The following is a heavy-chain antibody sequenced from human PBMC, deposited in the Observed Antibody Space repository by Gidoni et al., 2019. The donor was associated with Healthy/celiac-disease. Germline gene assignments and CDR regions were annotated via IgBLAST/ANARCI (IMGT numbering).Heavy chain of an antibody. CDR2: IKQDGSEK. CDR1: GFTFRSYW. V-gene: IGHV3-7*01. CDR3: ARDRLGSEDY. Sequence: EVQLVESGGGLVQPGGSLRLSCAASGFTFRSYWMSWVRQAPGKGLEWVANIKQDGSEKYYVDSVKGRFTISRDNAKNSLYLQMNSLRAEDTAVYYCARDRLGSEDYWGQGTLVTVSS. D-gene: IGHD6-25*01. J-gene: IGHJ4*02.